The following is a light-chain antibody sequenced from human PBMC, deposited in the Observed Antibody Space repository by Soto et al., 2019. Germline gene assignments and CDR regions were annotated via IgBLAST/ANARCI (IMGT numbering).Light chain of an antibody. V-gene: IGKV1-33*01. CDR3: QQFYDVFLT. CDR2: DAS. CDR1: QDIDTS. J-gene: IGKJ4*01. Sequence: DIQMTQSPSSLSASVGDKVTITCQASQDIDTSLNWYQLRPGEPPKLLIYDASTLETGVPSRFSGSGSGIHFTLTITSLHPEDSATYFCQQFYDVFLTCGGGTRVEFK.